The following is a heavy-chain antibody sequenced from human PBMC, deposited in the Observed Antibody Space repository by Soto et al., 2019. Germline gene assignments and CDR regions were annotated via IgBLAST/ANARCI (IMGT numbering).Heavy chain of an antibody. J-gene: IGHJ4*02. Sequence: VQLVQSGPELKKPGAAVRVSCKASGYTFDSYGLSWVRQAPGQGLEWMGWISPYTGNTDYPQRFQGRVTMDTDTSTSTAYLDLRSLTSDDTAVYYCVIDVSVSSGSFGGYWGQGTLVTVSS. CDR2: ISPYTGNT. CDR1: GYTFDSYG. V-gene: IGHV1-18*01. D-gene: IGHD3-10*01. CDR3: VIDVSVSSGSFGGY.